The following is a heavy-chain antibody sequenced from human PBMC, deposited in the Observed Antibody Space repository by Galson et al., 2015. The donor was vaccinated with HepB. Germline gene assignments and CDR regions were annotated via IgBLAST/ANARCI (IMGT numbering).Heavy chain of an antibody. V-gene: IGHV1-2*02. D-gene: IGHD3-3*01. Sequence: SVKVSCKASGYTFTDYYIHWVRQAPGQGLEWMGWINPNSGGTDYLQKFEGRVTLTRDTSISTAYMEVSRLTSDDTAVYYCAKRMGEYYDFHLDIWGQGTMVTVSS. CDR3: AKRMGEYYDFHLDI. CDR2: INPNSGGT. J-gene: IGHJ3*02. CDR1: GYTFTDYY.